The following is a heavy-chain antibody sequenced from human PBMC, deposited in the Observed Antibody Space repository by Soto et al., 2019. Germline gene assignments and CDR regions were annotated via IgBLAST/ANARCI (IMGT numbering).Heavy chain of an antibody. D-gene: IGHD3-22*01. V-gene: IGHV3-23*01. CDR3: AKDLTMIVVVMFDY. Sequence: GGSLRLSCAASGFTFSRYAMSWVRQAPGKGLEWVSAISGSGGSTYYADSVKGRFTISRDNSKNTLYLQMNSLRAEDTAVYYCAKDLTMIVVVMFDYWGQGTLVTVSS. J-gene: IGHJ4*02. CDR2: ISGSGGST. CDR1: GFTFSRYA.